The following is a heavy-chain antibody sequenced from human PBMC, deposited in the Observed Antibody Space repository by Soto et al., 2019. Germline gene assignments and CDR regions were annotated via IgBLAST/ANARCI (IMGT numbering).Heavy chain of an antibody. CDR1: KFTFSSYP. D-gene: IGHD3-22*01. CDR3: ARERSSGYYPHYDMDV. J-gene: IGHJ6*01. CDR2: ISFDGSNQ. V-gene: IGHV3-30-3*01. Sequence: QVQLVESGGGVVQPGRSLRLSCGASKFTFSSYPMHWVRQAPGKGLEWVALISFDGSNQYYADSVKGRFTISRDNSRNTLYLQMNSVRAGDTAVYFCARERSSGYYPHYDMDVWGQGTTVTVSS.